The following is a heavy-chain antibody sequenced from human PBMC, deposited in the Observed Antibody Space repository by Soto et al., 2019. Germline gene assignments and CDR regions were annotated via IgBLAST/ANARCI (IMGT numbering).Heavy chain of an antibody. D-gene: IGHD2-15*01. Sequence: PSETLSLTCTVSGGSVSSGSYYWSWIRQPPGKGLEWIGYIYYSGSTNYNPSLKSRVTISVDTSKNQFSLKLSSVTAADTAVYYCASSRNLRWYYYWGQGTLVTVSS. V-gene: IGHV4-61*01. CDR3: ASSRNLRWYYY. CDR1: GGSVSSGSYY. CDR2: IYYSGST. J-gene: IGHJ4*02.